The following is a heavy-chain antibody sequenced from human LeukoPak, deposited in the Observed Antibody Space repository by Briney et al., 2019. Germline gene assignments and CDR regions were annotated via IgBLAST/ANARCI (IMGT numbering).Heavy chain of an antibody. CDR2: ISSSGSTI. CDR3: ARGLWFGELAK. V-gene: IGHV3-48*03. D-gene: IGHD3-10*01. J-gene: IGHJ4*02. CDR1: GFTFSSYE. Sequence: GGSLRLSCAASGFTFSSYEMNWVRQAPGKGLEWVSYISSSGSTIYYADSVKGRFTFSRDNAKNSLYLQMNSLRAEDTAVYYCARGLWFGELAKWGQGTLVTVSS.